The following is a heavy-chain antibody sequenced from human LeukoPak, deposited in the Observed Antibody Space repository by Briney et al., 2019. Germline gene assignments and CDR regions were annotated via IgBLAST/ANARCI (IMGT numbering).Heavy chain of an antibody. J-gene: IGHJ4*02. Sequence: PWGSPRPSCSAAWFTFSSYGMHWGRQAPGHGAEGGGVIWYDGSNKYYADSVKGRFTISRDNSKNTLYLQMNSLRAEDTAVYYCAKDLGGYDSLYFDYWGQGTLVTVSS. CDR1: WFTFSSYG. D-gene: IGHD5-12*01. V-gene: IGHV3-33*06. CDR3: AKDLGGYDSLYFDY. CDR2: IWYDGSNK.